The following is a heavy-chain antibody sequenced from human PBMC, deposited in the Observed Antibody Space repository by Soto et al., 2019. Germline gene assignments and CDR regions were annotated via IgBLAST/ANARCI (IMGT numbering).Heavy chain of an antibody. CDR1: GYTFTGYY. V-gene: IGHV1-2*06. CDR3: ARDYYDSSGNYYPPPFDI. D-gene: IGHD3-22*01. J-gene: IGHJ3*02. Sequence: GASVKVCCKASGYTFTGYYMHWVRQAPGQGLEWMGRINPNSGGTNYAQKFQGRVTMTRDTSISTAYMELSRLRSDDTAVYYCARDYYDSSGNYYPPPFDIWAQGTMVTVSS. CDR2: INPNSGGT.